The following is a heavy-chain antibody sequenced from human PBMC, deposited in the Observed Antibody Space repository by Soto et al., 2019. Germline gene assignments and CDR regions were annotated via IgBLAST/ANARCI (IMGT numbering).Heavy chain of an antibody. Sequence: SETLSLTCTVSGGSVSSGSYYWSWIRQPPGKGLEWIGYIYYSGSTNYNPSLKSRVTISVDTSKNQFSLKLSSVPAADTAVYYCARLTGTTYPLYYCYGMDVGGERTTVTVSS. CDR3: ARLTGTTYPLYYCYGMDV. CDR1: GGSVSSGSYY. D-gene: IGHD4-17*01. CDR2: IYYSGST. J-gene: IGHJ6*04. V-gene: IGHV4-61*01.